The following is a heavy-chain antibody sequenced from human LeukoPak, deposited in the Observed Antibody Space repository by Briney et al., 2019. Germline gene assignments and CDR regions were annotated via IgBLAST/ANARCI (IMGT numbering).Heavy chain of an antibody. Sequence: PWGSLTFSCAASGFTFSSYWRHWVHQAPGKGLVWVSRINNDGSDTRYADSVKGRFTISRDNAKNTLYLEMNNLRAEDTAVYYCTRDVWGDRDDYFDCWGQATIVSVSS. D-gene: IGHD2-8*01. J-gene: IGHJ4*02. CDR2: INNDGSDT. CDR1: GFTFSSYW. V-gene: IGHV3-74*01. CDR3: TRDVWGDRDDYFDC.